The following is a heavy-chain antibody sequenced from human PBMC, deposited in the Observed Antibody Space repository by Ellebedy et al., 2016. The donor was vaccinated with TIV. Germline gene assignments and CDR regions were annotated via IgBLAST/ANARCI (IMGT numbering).Heavy chain of an antibody. CDR1: GFTFSSYG. Sequence: GESLKISCAASGFTFSSYGMHWVRQAPGKGLEWVAVIWYDGSNKYYADSVKGRFTISRDNSKNTLYLEMDSLRAEDTAVYYCARDRDQEFRIAGMDYYYYYGMDVWGQGTTVTVSS. D-gene: IGHD6-13*01. CDR2: IWYDGSNK. V-gene: IGHV3-33*01. CDR3: ARDRDQEFRIAGMDYYYYYGMDV. J-gene: IGHJ6*02.